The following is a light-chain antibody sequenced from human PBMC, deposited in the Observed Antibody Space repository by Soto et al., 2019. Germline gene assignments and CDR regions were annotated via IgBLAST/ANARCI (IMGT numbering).Light chain of an antibody. CDR2: DAS. CDR3: QQFNSYLPIT. Sequence: AIQLTQSPSSLSASVGDRVTITCRASQGISSALAWYQQKPGKAPKLLIYDASSLESGVPSGFNGSGSGTDFPLPISSLQPEDCATYFCQQFNSYLPITFGQGTRLEIK. CDR1: QGISSA. V-gene: IGKV1-13*02. J-gene: IGKJ5*01.